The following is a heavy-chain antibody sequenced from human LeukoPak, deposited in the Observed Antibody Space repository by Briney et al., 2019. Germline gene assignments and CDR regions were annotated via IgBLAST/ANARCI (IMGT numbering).Heavy chain of an antibody. D-gene: IGHD1-26*01. V-gene: IGHV3-15*01. CDR1: GFTFSNAW. J-gene: IGHJ4*02. CDR2: IRSKPDGGTA. CDR3: TRDLGAYAQ. Sequence: GGSPRLSCAASGFTFSNAWMSWVRQAPGKGLEWVGRIRSKPDGGTAEYAAPVKARFSMSRDDSKNTLYLQMNSLKTEDTAVYYCTRDLGAYAQWGQGTLVTVSS.